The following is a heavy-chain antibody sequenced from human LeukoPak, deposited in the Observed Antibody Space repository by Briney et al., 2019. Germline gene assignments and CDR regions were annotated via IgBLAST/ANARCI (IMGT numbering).Heavy chain of an antibody. J-gene: IGHJ3*02. Sequence: SETLSLTCAVYGGSFSGYYWSWIRQPPGKGLEWIGEISHSGSTNYNPSLKSRVTISVDTSKNQFSLKLSSVTAADTAVYYCARGRLRFLEWLSPNAFDIWGQGTMVTVSS. CDR3: ARGRLRFLEWLSPNAFDI. CDR1: GGSFSGYY. V-gene: IGHV4-34*01. D-gene: IGHD3-3*01. CDR2: ISHSGST.